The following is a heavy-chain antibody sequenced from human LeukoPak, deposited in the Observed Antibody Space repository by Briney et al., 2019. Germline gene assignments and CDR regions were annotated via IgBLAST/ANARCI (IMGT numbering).Heavy chain of an antibody. CDR2: IYTSGST. CDR3: ARSGGSTVTTRYFDL. V-gene: IGHV4-4*07. CDR1: GGSISSYY. D-gene: IGHD4-17*01. J-gene: IGHJ2*01. Sequence: SETLSLTCTVSGGSISSYYWSWIRQPAGKGLEWIGRIYTSGSTNYNPSLKSRVTMSVDTPKNQFSLKLSSVTAADTAVYYCARSGGSTVTTRYFDLWGRGTLVTVSS.